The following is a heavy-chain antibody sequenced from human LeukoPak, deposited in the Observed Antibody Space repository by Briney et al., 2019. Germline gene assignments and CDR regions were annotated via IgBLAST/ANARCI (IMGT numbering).Heavy chain of an antibody. CDR3: ARDPGDYVWGSYRYGSGSLDF. CDR2: ISYDGSNK. CDR1: GITFSGYA. D-gene: IGHD3-16*02. J-gene: IGHJ4*02. Sequence: SLRLSCTASGITFSGYAMHWVRQAPGKGLEWVTVISYDGSNKYYADSVKGRFTISRDNSQNTLYLQMNSLRPEDTAVYFCARDPGDYVWGSYRYGSGSLDFWGQGTLVTVSS. V-gene: IGHV3-30*04.